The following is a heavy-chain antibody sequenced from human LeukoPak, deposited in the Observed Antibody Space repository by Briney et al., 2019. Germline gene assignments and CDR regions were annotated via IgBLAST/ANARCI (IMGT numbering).Heavy chain of an antibody. CDR1: GGSISSYY. Sequence: PSETLSLTCTVSGGSISSYYWSWIRQPPGKGLEWIGYIYYSGSTNYNPSLKSRVTISVDTSKNQFSLKLSSVTAADTAVYYCARGVYYDTSDNWFYPWGQGTLVTVSS. V-gene: IGHV4-59*01. CDR2: IYYSGST. CDR3: ARGVYYDTSDNWFYP. J-gene: IGHJ5*02. D-gene: IGHD3-22*01.